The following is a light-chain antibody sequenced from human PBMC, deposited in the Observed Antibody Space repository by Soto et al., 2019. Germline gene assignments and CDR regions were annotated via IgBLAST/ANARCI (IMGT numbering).Light chain of an antibody. CDR2: DVS. Sequence: QSVLTQPASVSGSPGQSITISCTGTSSDVGGYNYVSWYQQHPDKAPQLMIYDVSNRPSGISDRFSGSKSGNTASLTISGLQAEDEVDYYCSSYTSTSTLVFGGGTKLTVL. CDR1: SSDVGGYNY. J-gene: IGLJ2*01. V-gene: IGLV2-14*03. CDR3: SSYTSTSTLV.